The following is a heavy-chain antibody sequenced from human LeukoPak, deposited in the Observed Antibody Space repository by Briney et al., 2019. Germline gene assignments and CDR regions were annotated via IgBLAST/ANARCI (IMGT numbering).Heavy chain of an antibody. CDR3: ARVSSSGWRKMNFDY. V-gene: IGHV4-34*01. CDR2: INHSGST. Sequence: PSETLSLTCAVYGGSFSGCYWSWIRQPPGKGLEWIGEINHSGSTNYNPSLKSRVTISVDTSKNQFSLKLSSVTAADTAVYYCARVSSSGWRKMNFDYWGQGTLVTVSS. J-gene: IGHJ4*02. D-gene: IGHD6-19*01. CDR1: GGSFSGCY.